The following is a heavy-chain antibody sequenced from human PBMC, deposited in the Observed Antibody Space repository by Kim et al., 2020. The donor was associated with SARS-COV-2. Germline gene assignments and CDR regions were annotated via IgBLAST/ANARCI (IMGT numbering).Heavy chain of an antibody. Sequence: YIYYADSAKGRFTLSEENAKSSLFLQMNSLRVEDTGVYYCARFEGYGMDVWGQGTTVTVSS. CDR3: ARFEGYGMDV. D-gene: IGHD3-9*01. V-gene: IGHV3-21*01. CDR2: YI. J-gene: IGHJ6*02.